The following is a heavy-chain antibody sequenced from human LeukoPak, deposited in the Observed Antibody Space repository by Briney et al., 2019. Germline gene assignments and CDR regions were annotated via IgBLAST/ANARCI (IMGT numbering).Heavy chain of an antibody. J-gene: IGHJ4*02. D-gene: IGHD3-16*01. V-gene: IGHV4-34*01. CDR3: ASIPDRGGNDY. CDR2: INHSGST. CDR1: GGSFSGYY. Sequence: SSETLSLTCAVYGGSFSGYYWSWIRQPPGKELEWIGEINHSGSTNYNPSLKSRVTISVDTSKNQFSLKLSSVTAADTAVYYCASIPDRGGNDYWGQGTLVTVSS.